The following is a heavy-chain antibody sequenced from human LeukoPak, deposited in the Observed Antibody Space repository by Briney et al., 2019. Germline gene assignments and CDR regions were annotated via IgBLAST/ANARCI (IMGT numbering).Heavy chain of an antibody. CDR1: GFTFSSYA. CDR3: AKGPYRTGYSSGWHNNWFDP. V-gene: IGHV3-23*01. Sequence: PGGSLRLSCAASGFTFSSYAMSWVRQAPGKGLEWVSAISGSGGSTYYADSVKGRFTISRDNSKNTLYLQMNSLRAEDTAVYYCAKGPYRTGYSSGWHNNWFDPWGQGTLVTVSS. CDR2: ISGSGGST. J-gene: IGHJ5*02. D-gene: IGHD6-19*01.